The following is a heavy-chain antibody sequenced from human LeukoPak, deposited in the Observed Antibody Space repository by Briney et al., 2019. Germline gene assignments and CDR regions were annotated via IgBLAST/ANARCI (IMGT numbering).Heavy chain of an antibody. J-gene: IGHJ3*02. CDR3: ARGQMVRGVIISSGAFDI. Sequence: GSLRLSCAASGFTFSDYYMSWIRQPPGKGLEWIGEINHSGSTNYNPSLKSRVTISVDTSKNQFSLKLSSVTAADTAVYYCARGQMVRGVIISSGAFDIWGQGTMVTVSS. V-gene: IGHV4-34*01. D-gene: IGHD3-10*01. CDR1: GFTFSDYY. CDR2: INHSGST.